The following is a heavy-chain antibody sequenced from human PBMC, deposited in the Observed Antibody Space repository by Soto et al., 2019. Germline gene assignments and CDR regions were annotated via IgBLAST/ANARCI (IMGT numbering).Heavy chain of an antibody. CDR1: GFTFSSYA. V-gene: IGHV3-30-3*01. CDR3: ARDAMEIKTVEIVVVISYYFDY. CDR2: ISYDGSNK. D-gene: IGHD3-22*01. J-gene: IGHJ4*02. Sequence: GGSLRLSCAASGFTFSSYAMHWVRQAPGKGLEWVAVISYDGSNKYYADSVKGRFTISRDNSKNTLYLQMNSLRAEDTAVYYCARDAMEIKTVEIVVVISYYFDYWGQGTLVTVSS.